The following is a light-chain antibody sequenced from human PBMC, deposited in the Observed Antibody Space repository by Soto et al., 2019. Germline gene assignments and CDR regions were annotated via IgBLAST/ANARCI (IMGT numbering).Light chain of an antibody. Sequence: DIQMTQSPSTLSASVGDRVTITCRASQSIYNWLAWYQQKPGKAPKLLIYYASSLASGVPTRFSGSGSGTEYTLTICSLQPVDFATYYCQQYNRSPWTFGQGTKVEIK. V-gene: IGKV1-5*01. J-gene: IGKJ1*01. CDR2: YAS. CDR1: QSIYNW. CDR3: QQYNRSPWT.